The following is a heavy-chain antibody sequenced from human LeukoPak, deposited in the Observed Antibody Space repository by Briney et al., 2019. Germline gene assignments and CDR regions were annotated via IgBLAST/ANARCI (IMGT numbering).Heavy chain of an antibody. J-gene: IGHJ4*02. Sequence: GGSLRLSCAASGFTFSTYAMTWVRQAPGKGLEWVSGINSNGDEIYYADSVRGRFTISRDNSNNALYLQMDSLRAEDTAVYYCARVIDHYASGSNGRACDYWGQGALVTVSS. V-gene: IGHV3-23*01. D-gene: IGHD3-10*01. CDR3: ARVIDHYASGSNGRACDY. CDR2: INSNGDEI. CDR1: GFTFSTYA.